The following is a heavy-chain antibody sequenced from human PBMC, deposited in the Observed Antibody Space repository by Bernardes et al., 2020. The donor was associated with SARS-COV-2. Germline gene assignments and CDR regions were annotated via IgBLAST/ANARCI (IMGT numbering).Heavy chain of an antibody. Sequence: SETLSLTCTVSGGSISSSSYYWGWIRQPPGKGLEWIGSIYYSGSTYYNPSLKSRVTISVDTSKNQFSLKLSSVTAADTAVYYCARNPFVTMVPDWFDPWGQGTLVTVSS. V-gene: IGHV4-39*01. D-gene: IGHD3-10*01. CDR3: ARNPFVTMVPDWFDP. J-gene: IGHJ5*02. CDR1: GGSISSSSYY. CDR2: IYYSGST.